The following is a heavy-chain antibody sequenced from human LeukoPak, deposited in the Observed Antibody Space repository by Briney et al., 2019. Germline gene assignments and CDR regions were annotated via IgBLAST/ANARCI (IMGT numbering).Heavy chain of an antibody. D-gene: IGHD4-17*01. J-gene: IGHJ6*03. CDR3: TRVGTTAPLYYYYYMDV. V-gene: IGHV4-34*01. CDR2: INHSGST. Sequence: SETLSLTCAVYGGPFSGYYWSWIRQPPGKGLEWIGEINHSGSTNYNPSLKSRVTISVDTSKTQFSLKLSSVTAADTAVYYCTRVGTTAPLYYYYYMDVWGKGTTVTVSS. CDR1: GGPFSGYY.